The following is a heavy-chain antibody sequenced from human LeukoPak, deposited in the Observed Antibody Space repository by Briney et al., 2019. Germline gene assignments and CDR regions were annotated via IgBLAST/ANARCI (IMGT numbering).Heavy chain of an antibody. V-gene: IGHV3-43*02. CDR3: AKDWGAYYDSSGFYSGDFDY. J-gene: IGHJ4*02. CDR2: MTGDGDRT. Sequence: TGGSLRLSCVASGFNFYDYALHWVRQAPGKGLEWVSLMTGDGDRTDYAGSVRGRFTISRDNSKNSLYLQMNSLRTEDTALYYCAKDWGAYYDSSGFYSGDFDYWGQGTLVTVSS. CDR1: GFNFYDYA. D-gene: IGHD3-22*01.